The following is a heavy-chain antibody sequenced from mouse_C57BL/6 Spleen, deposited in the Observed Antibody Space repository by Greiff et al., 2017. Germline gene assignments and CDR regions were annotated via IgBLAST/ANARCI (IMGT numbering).Heavy chain of an antibody. Sequence: DVMLVESGGGLVQPGGSLSLSCAASGFTFTDYYMSWVRQPPGKALEWLGFIRNKANGYTTEYSASVKGRFTISRDNSQSILYLPMNALRAEDSATYYCARYINYGSSRYAMDYWGQGTSVTVSS. D-gene: IGHD1-1*01. CDR2: IRNKANGYTT. CDR3: ARYINYGSSRYAMDY. V-gene: IGHV7-3*01. CDR1: GFTFTDYY. J-gene: IGHJ4*01.